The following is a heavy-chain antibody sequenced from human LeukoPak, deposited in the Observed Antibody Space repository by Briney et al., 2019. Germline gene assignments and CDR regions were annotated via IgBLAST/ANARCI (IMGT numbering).Heavy chain of an antibody. D-gene: IGHD1-26*01. CDR3: TTAAFVGATAY. V-gene: IGHV3-15*07. CDR1: GFTFSNAW. Sequence: GGSLRLSCAASGFTFSNAWMNWVRQAPGKGLEWVGRIKSKAGGGTIDYAAPVKGRFTISRDDSKDTLYLQMNSLKSEDTAVYHCTTAAFVGATAYWGQGALVIVSS. CDR2: IKSKAGGGTI. J-gene: IGHJ4*02.